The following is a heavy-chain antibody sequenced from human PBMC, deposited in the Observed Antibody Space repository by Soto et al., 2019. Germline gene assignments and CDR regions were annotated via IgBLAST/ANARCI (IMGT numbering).Heavy chain of an antibody. CDR3: AREYDYGNPGMCY. CDR2: ISSSSSYI. CDR1: GFTFSSYS. D-gene: IGHD4-4*01. J-gene: IGHJ4*02. V-gene: IGHV3-21*01. Sequence: EVQLVESGGGLVKPGGSLRLSCAASGFTFSSYSMNWVRQAPGKGLEWVSSISSSSSYIYYADSVKGRFTISRDNAKNSLYLQMNSLRAEDTAVYYCAREYDYGNPGMCYWGQGTLVTVSS.